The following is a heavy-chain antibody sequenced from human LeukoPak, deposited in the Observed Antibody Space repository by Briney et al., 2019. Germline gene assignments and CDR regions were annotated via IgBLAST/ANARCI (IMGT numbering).Heavy chain of an antibody. CDR1: GGTFSSYA. J-gene: IGHJ5*02. V-gene: IGHV1-69*04. CDR3: AREVVTTNRNWFDP. D-gene: IGHD4-11*01. CDR2: IIPIFGIA. Sequence: SVKVSCKASGGTFSSYAISWVRQAPGQGLEWMGRIIPIFGIANYAQKFQGRVTITADKSTSTAYMELSSLRSEDTAVYYCAREVVTTNRNWFDPWGQGTLVTASS.